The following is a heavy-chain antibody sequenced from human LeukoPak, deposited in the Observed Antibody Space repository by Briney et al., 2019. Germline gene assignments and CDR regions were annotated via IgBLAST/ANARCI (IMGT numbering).Heavy chain of an antibody. CDR1: GFTFSSYW. CDR3: ARDRSFVVVPAAMSRYYYYYMDV. CDR2: IKQDGSEK. J-gene: IGHJ6*03. D-gene: IGHD2-2*01. Sequence: GGSLRLSRAASGFTFSSYWMSWVRQAPGKGLEWMANIKQDGSEKYYVDSVKGRFTISRDNAKNSLYLQMNSLRAEDAAVYYCARDRSFVVVPAAMSRYYYYYMDVWGRGTTVTVSS. V-gene: IGHV3-7*01.